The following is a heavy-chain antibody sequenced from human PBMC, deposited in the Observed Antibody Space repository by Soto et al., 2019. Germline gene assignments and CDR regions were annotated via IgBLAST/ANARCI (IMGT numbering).Heavy chain of an antibody. D-gene: IGHD6-6*01. CDR2: ISSGGGNT. J-gene: IGHJ6*02. Sequence: QVQLVESGGGLVKPGGSLRLSCAASGFTFSDYYISWIRQAPGKGLEWVAFISSGGGNTNYADSVKGRFTISRDNANNSLSLQMNSLRAEDTAVYYCARRTEYTSSSLYYYYYAMDVWGQGTTVTVSS. CDR3: ARRTEYTSSSLYYYYYAMDV. CDR1: GFTFSDYY. V-gene: IGHV3-11*06.